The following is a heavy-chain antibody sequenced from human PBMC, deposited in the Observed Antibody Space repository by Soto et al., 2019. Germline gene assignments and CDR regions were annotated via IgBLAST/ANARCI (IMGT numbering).Heavy chain of an antibody. CDR3: ALLPPSGGSCCGY. D-gene: IGHD2-15*01. Sequence: SETLSFTCTVSGGSISSYYWSWIRQPPGKGLEWIGYIYYSGSTNYNPSLKSRVTISVDTSKNQFSLKLSSVTAADTAVYYCALLPPSGGSCCGYWGQGTLVTVSS. CDR2: IYYSGST. CDR1: GGSISSYY. J-gene: IGHJ4*02. V-gene: IGHV4-59*08.